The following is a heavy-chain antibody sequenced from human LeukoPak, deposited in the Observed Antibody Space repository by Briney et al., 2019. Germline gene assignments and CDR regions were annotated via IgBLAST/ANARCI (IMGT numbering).Heavy chain of an antibody. J-gene: IGHJ4*02. CDR1: GFTFSSYG. D-gene: IGHD5-18*01. CDR3: VKDGVLKVDTAIL. CDR2: IRYDGSNK. V-gene: IGHV3-30*02. Sequence: PGGSLRLSCAASGFTFSSYGMHWVRQAPGKGLEWVAFIRYDGSNKYYADSVKGRFTISRDNSKNTLYLQMNSLRAEDTAVYYCVKDGVLKVDTAILWGQGTLVTVSS.